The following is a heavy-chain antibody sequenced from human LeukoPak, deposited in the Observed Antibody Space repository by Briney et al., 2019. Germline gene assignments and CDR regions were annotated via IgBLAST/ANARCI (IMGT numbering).Heavy chain of an antibody. J-gene: IGHJ4*02. Sequence: YWGWVRQPPGKALEWIGNIFYSGSTYYSPSLKSRVTTSLDTSRNQFSLKLNSVTAADTAVYYCARETVPAIAAPRGLNYWGQGTLVTVSS. D-gene: IGHD6-13*01. CDR2: IFYSGST. V-gene: IGHV4-39*07. CDR1: Y. CDR3: ARETVPAIAAPRGLNY.